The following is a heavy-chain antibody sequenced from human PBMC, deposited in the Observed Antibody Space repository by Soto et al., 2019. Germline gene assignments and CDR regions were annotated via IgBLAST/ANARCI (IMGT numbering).Heavy chain of an antibody. CDR3: ARMEGEYNYYGWDV. V-gene: IGHV2-26*01. CDR1: GFSLTTGRMG. D-gene: IGHD5-12*01. Sequence: QATLKESGPVLVKPTATLTLTCSVPGFSLTTGRMGVSWIRQPPGKALEWLAHFFSEAERSHSTSMQSRLNMYKNSSGSKVVLNMTNMAPADTATYFGARMEGEYNYYGWDVWGHGIGVTVSS. CDR2: FFSEAER. J-gene: IGHJ6*02.